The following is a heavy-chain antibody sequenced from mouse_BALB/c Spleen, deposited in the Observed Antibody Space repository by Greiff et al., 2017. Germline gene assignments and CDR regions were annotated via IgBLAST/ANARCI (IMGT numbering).Heavy chain of an antibody. CDR3: ARHGDYDDFDY. CDR1: GFTFSSYG. CDR2: ISSGGSYT. D-gene: IGHD2-4*01. V-gene: IGHV5-6*01. J-gene: IGHJ2*01. Sequence: EVMLVESGGDLVKPGGSLKLSCAASGFTFSSYGMSWVRQTPDKRLEWVATISSGGSYTYYPDSVKGRFTISRDNAKNTLYLQMSSLKSEDTAMYYCARHGDYDDFDYWGQGTTLTVSS.